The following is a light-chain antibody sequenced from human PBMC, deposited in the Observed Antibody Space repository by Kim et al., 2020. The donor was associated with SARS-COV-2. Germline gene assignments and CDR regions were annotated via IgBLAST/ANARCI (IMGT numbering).Light chain of an antibody. J-gene: IGLJ3*02. CDR1: ALPDRY. V-gene: IGLV3-10*01. CDR2: DYS. Sequence: SYELTQPPSVSVFPGQTARITCSGNALPDRYAYWYQQRSGQAPMMVIFDYSKRPSGIPERFSGSSSRTVAALTISGAQVEDEADYYCFSTDSDGYERVFGGATKLIVL. CDR3: FSTDSDGYERV.